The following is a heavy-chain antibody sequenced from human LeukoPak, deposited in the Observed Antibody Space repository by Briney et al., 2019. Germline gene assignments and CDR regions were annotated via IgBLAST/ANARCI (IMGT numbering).Heavy chain of an antibody. CDR3: ARGKSQWLVRYYYGMGV. V-gene: IGHV3-13*01. CDR2: IGTAGDT. D-gene: IGHD6-19*01. CDR1: GFTFSSYD. Sequence: PGGSLRLSCAASGFTFSSYDMHWVRQATGKGLEWVSAIGTAGDTYYPGSVKGRFTISRENAKNSLYLQMNSLRAGDTAVYYCARGKSQWLVRYYYGMGVWGQGTTVTVSS. J-gene: IGHJ6*02.